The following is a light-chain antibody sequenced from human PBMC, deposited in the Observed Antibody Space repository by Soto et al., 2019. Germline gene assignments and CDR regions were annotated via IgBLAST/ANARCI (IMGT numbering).Light chain of an antibody. J-gene: IGKJ1*01. CDR2: KAS. V-gene: IGKV1-5*03. Sequence: DIQMTQSPSTLSGSVGDRVTITCRASRAISSWLAWYQQKPGKAPKLLIYKASTLKSGVPSRFSGSGSGIEFTLTISSLQRDDFATYYCQRYNSYSEAFGQGTKVDI. CDR3: QRYNSYSEA. CDR1: RAISSW.